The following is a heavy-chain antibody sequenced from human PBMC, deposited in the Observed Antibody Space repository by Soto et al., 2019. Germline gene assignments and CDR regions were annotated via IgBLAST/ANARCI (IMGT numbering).Heavy chain of an antibody. CDR1: GGSFSGYY. J-gene: IGHJ4*02. D-gene: IGHD2-8*02. V-gene: IGHV4-34*01. CDR3: ARDKITGLFDY. CDR2: INHSGST. Sequence: QVQLQQWGAGLLKPSETLSLTCAVYGGSFSGYYWTWIRKPPGTGLEWIGEINHSGSTNYNPSLTSRVTISVDTSKHQFSLKLTSVTAADTAVYYCARDKITGLFDYWGQGTLVTVSS.